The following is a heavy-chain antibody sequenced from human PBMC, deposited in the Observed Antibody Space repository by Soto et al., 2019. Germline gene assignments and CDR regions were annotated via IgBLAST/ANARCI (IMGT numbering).Heavy chain of an antibody. CDR2: IYYSGNT. Sequence: PSETLSLTCTVSCGSISSSDYYWCWILQPPGKGLEWIGTIYYSGNTYYNPSVKSRVTISVDTSKTQFSLNLRAVTAADTAIYYCARQKRGAHFKTIYTWFVPWGQRTLCNVSS. J-gene: IGHJ5*02. D-gene: IGHD2-15*01. CDR1: CGSISSSDYY. V-gene: IGHV4-39*01. CDR3: ARQKRGAHFKTIYTWFVP.